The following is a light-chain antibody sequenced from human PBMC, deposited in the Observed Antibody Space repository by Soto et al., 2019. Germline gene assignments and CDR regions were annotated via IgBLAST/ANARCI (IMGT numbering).Light chain of an antibody. J-gene: IGKJ5*01. Sequence: ILLTQSPATLSLSPLERATLCCRASQSVSSYLAWYQQRPGQAPRLLIYDASSRATGIPARFSGSGSGTDFTLTISSLEPEDFAVYYCQQRSDWPITFGQGTRLEIK. CDR2: DAS. V-gene: IGKV3-11*01. CDR1: QSVSSY. CDR3: QQRSDWPIT.